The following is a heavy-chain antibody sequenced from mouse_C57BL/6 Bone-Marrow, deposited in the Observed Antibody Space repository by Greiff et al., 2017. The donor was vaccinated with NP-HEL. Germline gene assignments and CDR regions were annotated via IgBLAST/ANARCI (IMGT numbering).Heavy chain of an antibody. J-gene: IGHJ2*01. Sequence: EVQLQQSGAELVRPGASVKLSCTASGFNIKDDYMHWVKQRPEQGLEWIGWIDPENGDTEYASKFQGKATITADTSSNTAYLQLSSLTSEDTAVYYCTTRGYLYWGQGTTLTVSS. CDR2: IDPENGDT. D-gene: IGHD5-1*01. CDR1: GFNIKDDY. CDR3: TTRGYLY. V-gene: IGHV14-4*01.